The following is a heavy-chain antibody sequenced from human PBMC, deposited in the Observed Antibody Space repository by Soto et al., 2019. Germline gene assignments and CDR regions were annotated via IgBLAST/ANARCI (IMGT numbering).Heavy chain of an antibody. CDR3: ARVRRDGYNRLDY. CDR2: MNPNSGNT. CDR1: GYTFTSYD. V-gene: IGHV1-8*01. J-gene: IGHJ4*02. Sequence: ASVNVSCKASGYTFTSYDINWVRQATGQGLEWMGWMNPNSGNTGYAQKFQGRVTMTRNTSISTAYMELSSLRSEDTAVYYCARVRRDGYNRLDYWGQGTLVTVSS. D-gene: IGHD5-12*01.